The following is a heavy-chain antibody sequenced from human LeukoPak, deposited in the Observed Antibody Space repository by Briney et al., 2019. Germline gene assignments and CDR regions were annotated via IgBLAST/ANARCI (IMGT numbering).Heavy chain of an antibody. CDR3: ARYYYGSGSYLYFDY. J-gene: IGHJ4*02. V-gene: IGHV2-70*04. D-gene: IGHD3-10*01. CDR1: GFSLSTSGMR. CDR2: IDWDDDK. Sequence: SGPTLVNPTQTLTLTCTFSGFSLSTSGMRVSWICQPPGKALEWLARIDWDDDKFYSTSLKTRLTISKDTSKNQVVLTMTNMDPVDTATYYCARYYYGSGSYLYFDYWGQGTLVTVSS.